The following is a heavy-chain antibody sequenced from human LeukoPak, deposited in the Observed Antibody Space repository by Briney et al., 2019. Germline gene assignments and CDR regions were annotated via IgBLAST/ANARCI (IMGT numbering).Heavy chain of an antibody. V-gene: IGHV3-23*01. CDR1: GFTFSSYA. D-gene: IGHD6-13*01. CDR3: AKDHPPQYSSSWTPSGYYFDY. CDR2: ISGSGGST. J-gene: IGHJ4*02. Sequence: GGSLRLSCEASGFTFSSYAMNWVRQAPGKGLEWVSGISGSGGSTYYADSVKGRFTISRDNSKNTLYLQMNSLRAEDTAVYYCAKDHPPQYSSSWTPSGYYFDYWGQGTLVTVSS.